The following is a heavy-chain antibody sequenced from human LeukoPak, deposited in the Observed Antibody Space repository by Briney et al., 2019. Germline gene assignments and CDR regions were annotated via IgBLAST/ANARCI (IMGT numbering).Heavy chain of an antibody. J-gene: IGHJ3*02. V-gene: IGHV4-34*01. D-gene: IGHD5-18*01. CDR1: GGSFSCYY. CDR3: ARGAPKEIQLWLRLRGVAFDI. CDR2: INHSGST. Sequence: PSETLSLTCAVYGGSFSCYYWSWIRQPPGKGLEWIGEINHSGSTNYNPSLKSRVTISVDTSKNHFSLKLNSVTAADTAVYYCARGAPKEIQLWLRLRGVAFDIWGQGTMVTVSS.